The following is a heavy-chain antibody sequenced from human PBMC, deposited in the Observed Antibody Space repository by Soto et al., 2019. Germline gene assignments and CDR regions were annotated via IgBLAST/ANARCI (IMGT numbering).Heavy chain of an antibody. CDR3: AKDPRYSGYEGVDY. J-gene: IGHJ4*02. CDR1: GFTFSSYG. Sequence: QVQLVESGGGVVQPGRSLRLSCAASGFTFSSYGMHWVRQAPGKGLEWVAVISYDGSNKYYADSVKGRFTISRDNSKNTLYLQMNSLRAEDTAVYYCAKDPRYSGYEGVDYWGQGTLVTVSS. V-gene: IGHV3-30*18. CDR2: ISYDGSNK. D-gene: IGHD5-12*01.